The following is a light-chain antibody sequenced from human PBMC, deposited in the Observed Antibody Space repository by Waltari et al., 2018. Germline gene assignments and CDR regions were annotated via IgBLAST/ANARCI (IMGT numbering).Light chain of an antibody. J-gene: IGKJ2*01. CDR2: GAS. V-gene: IGKV1-39*01. Sequence: DIQVTQSPSSLSASVRARVTITSRSSQSVSYFLNGYQAKPGKAPKVVIYGASRLLSGLPSRFSGSGSGTDFSLTISSLQPEDFATYHCQQSYDIPYTFGQGTELEIK. CDR1: QSVSYF. CDR3: QQSYDIPYT.